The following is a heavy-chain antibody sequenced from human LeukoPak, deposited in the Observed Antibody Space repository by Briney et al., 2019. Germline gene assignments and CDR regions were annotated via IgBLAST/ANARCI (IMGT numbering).Heavy chain of an antibody. V-gene: IGHV1-69*01. D-gene: IGHD1-1*01. CDR2: IIPIFATA. J-gene: IGHJ4*02. CDR1: GGTFSSYG. CDR3: ARDSPHMAGTTDY. Sequence: SVKVSCKASGGTFSSYGISWVRQAPGQGLEWMGGIIPIFATANYAQKFQGRVTITADESTSTAYMELSSLRSEDTAVYYCARDSPHMAGTTDYWGQGTLVTVSS.